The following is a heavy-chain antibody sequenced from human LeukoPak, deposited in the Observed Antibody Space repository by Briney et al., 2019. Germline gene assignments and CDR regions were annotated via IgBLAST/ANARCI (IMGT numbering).Heavy chain of an antibody. CDR1: GFTFDDYA. Sequence: PGGSLRLSCAASGFTFDDYAIHWVRQAPGKGLEWVSGISWNSGSTGYADSVKGRFTISRDNAKNSLYLQMNSLRAEDTALYYCAKDASGYDWAYFDYWGQGTLVTVSS. CDR2: ISWNSGST. J-gene: IGHJ4*02. CDR3: AKDASGYDWAYFDY. D-gene: IGHD5-12*01. V-gene: IGHV3-9*01.